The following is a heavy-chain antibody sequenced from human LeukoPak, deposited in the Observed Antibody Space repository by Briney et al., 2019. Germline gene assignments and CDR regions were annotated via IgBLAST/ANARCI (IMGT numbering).Heavy chain of an antibody. V-gene: IGHV4-39*01. D-gene: IGHD2-15*01. J-gene: IGHJ4*01. CDR3: ARHWAYCSGGTCYSFDD. CDR1: GGSISSSSHY. CDR2: IYYSGST. Sequence: SETLSLICIVSGGSISSSSHYWGWIRQPPGKGLEWIGSIYYSGSTYYSPSLKSRVTISVDTSKNQFSLKLRSVTAADTAVYHCARHWAYCSGGTCYSFDDWGQGTLVNVSS.